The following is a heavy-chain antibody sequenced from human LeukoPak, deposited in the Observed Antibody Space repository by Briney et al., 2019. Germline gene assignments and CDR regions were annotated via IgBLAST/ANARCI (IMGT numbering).Heavy chain of an antibody. CDR1: GYTFTSYY. CDR2: IIPIFGTA. J-gene: IGHJ4*02. Sequence: GASVKVSCKASGYTFTSYYMHWVRQAPGQGLEWMGGIIPIFGTANYAQKFQGRVTITADESTSTAYMELSSLRSEDTAVYYCARTADSYCGGDCYTLDYWGQGTLVTVSS. CDR3: ARTADSYCGGDCYTLDY. V-gene: IGHV1-69*13. D-gene: IGHD2-21*02.